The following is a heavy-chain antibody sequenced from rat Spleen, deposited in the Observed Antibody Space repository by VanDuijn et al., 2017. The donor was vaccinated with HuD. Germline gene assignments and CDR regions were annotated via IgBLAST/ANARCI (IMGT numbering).Heavy chain of an antibody. CDR3: VRLYNNHGYWYFDF. V-gene: IGHV5-7*01. CDR2: ISYDGSST. CDR1: GFTFSDYN. Sequence: EVQLVESGGGLVQPGRSLKFSCAASGFTFSDYNMAWVRQAPKKGLEWVATISYDGSSTFYRDSVRARFTISRDNAKSTLYLQMNSLRSEDTATYYCVRLYNNHGYWYFDFWGPGTMVTVSS. D-gene: IGHD1-5*01. J-gene: IGHJ1*01.